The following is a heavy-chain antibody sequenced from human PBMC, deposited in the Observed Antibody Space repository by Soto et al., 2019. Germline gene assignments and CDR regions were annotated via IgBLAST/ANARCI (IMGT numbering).Heavy chain of an antibody. Sequence: QLQLQESGPGLVKPSETLSLTCTVSGGSISSSSYYWGWIRQPPGKGLEWIGSIYYSGSTYYNPSLKSRVTISVDTSKNQFSLKLSSVTAADTAVYYCARRLRLHHLGGGWFDPWGQGTLVTVSS. CDR3: ARRLRLHHLGGGWFDP. D-gene: IGHD4-17*01. V-gene: IGHV4-39*01. J-gene: IGHJ5*02. CDR2: IYYSGST. CDR1: GGSISSSSYY.